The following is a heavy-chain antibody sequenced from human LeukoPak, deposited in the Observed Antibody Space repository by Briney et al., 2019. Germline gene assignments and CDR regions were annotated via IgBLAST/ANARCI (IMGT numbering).Heavy chain of an antibody. J-gene: IGHJ4*02. CDR1: GFTFSSYA. D-gene: IGHD6-6*01. CDR3: ARDHSSSSSYYFDY. CDR2: MSYDGSNK. Sequence: GGSLRLSCAASGFTFSSYAMHWVRQAPGKGLEWVAVMSYDGSNKYYADSVKGRFTISRDNSKNTLYLQMNSLRAEDTAVYYCARDHSSSSSYYFDYWGQGTLVTGSS. V-gene: IGHV3-30-3*01.